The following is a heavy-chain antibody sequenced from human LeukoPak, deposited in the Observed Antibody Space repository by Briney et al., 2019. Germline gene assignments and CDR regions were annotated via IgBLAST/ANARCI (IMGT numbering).Heavy chain of an antibody. CDR1: GFTFADYA. D-gene: IGHD4-11*01. J-gene: IGHJ4*02. CDR2: ISWNSGSI. V-gene: IGHV3-9*01. CDR3: AKDHSYSKVIDY. Sequence: GGSLRLSCTASGFTFADYAMHWVRHAPGQGLELDSGISWNSGSIGYADSVKGRFTIFRANAKNSLYPLMNSLRAEDTALYYCAKDHSYSKVIDYWGQGTLVTVSS.